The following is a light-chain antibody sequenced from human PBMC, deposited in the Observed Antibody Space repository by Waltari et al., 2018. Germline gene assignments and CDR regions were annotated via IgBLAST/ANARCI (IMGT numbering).Light chain of an antibody. CDR1: QSLTHSNGLTY. CDR2: LGS. J-gene: IGKJ4*01. CDR3: MQALQTPTS. Sequence: DIVMTQSPLSLPVTPGEPASISCTSSQSLTHSNGLTYLDWYLQKPGQSPQLLIYLGSNRAPGVPDRFSGSGSGTDFTLKISRVEAEDVGVYYCMQALQTPTSFGGGTKVEMK. V-gene: IGKV2-28*01.